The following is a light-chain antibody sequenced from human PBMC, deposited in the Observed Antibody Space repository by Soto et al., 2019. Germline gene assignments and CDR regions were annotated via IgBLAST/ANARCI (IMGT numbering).Light chain of an antibody. CDR1: SSDVGGYNY. Sequence: QSVRTQPPSASGSPGQSVTISCIGTSSDVGGYNYVSWYQQYPGKAPKLMIYEVSKRPSGVPDRFSGFKSGNTASLTVSGLQPEDEADYYCTSYAGSDNFCVFGTGTKVTVL. V-gene: IGLV2-8*01. CDR2: EVS. J-gene: IGLJ1*01. CDR3: TSYAGSDNFCV.